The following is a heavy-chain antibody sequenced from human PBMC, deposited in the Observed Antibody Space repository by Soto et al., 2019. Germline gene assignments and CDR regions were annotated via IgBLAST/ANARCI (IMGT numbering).Heavy chain of an antibody. J-gene: IGHJ4*02. Sequence: LSLTCTVSGGSISTYYWSWIRQPPGKGLEWIGDIYYSGSTNYNPSLKSRVTISVDTSKNQFSLKLRSVTAADTAVYYCARLNMVATTATCDYWGQGTLVTVSS. CDR2: IYYSGST. CDR1: GGSISTYY. D-gene: IGHD5-12*01. CDR3: ARLNMVATTATCDY. V-gene: IGHV4-59*08.